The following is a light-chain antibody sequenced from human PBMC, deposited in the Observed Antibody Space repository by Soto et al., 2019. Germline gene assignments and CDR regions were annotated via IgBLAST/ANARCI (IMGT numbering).Light chain of an antibody. Sequence: EIVFTQSPTTLSLSPRERATLSCRASQSVSSNLAWYRQKPGQAPRLLIYDSSNRAAGIPARFSGSGSGTDFTLTVSSLEPEDFVVYYCQQRSDWPWTFGQGTKVDIK. CDR3: QQRSDWPWT. V-gene: IGKV3-11*01. CDR2: DSS. CDR1: QSVSSN. J-gene: IGKJ1*01.